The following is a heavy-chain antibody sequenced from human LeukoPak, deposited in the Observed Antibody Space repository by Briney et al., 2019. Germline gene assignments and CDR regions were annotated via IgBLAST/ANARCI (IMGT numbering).Heavy chain of an antibody. J-gene: IGHJ6*02. D-gene: IGHD2-2*01. V-gene: IGHV3-9*01. Sequence: GGSLRLSCAASGFTFDDYAMHWVRQAPGKGLEWVSGISWNSGSIVYADSVKGRFTISRDNAKNSLYLQMNSLRAEDTALYYCAKDMGPLGYCSSTSCLIHGAIYYGMDVWGQGTTVTVSS. CDR3: AKDMGPLGYCSSTSCLIHGAIYYGMDV. CDR2: ISWNSGSI. CDR1: GFTFDDYA.